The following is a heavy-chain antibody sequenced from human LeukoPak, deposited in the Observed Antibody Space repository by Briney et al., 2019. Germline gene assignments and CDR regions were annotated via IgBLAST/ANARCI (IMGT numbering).Heavy chain of an antibody. D-gene: IGHD1-7*01. CDR1: GDSVSSNSAA. CDR2: TYYRSKWYN. J-gene: IGHJ5*02. V-gene: IGHV6-1*01. Sequence: SQTLSLTCAISGDSVSSNSAAWNWIRQSPSRGLEWLGRTYYRSKWYNDYAVSVKSRITINPDTSKNQFSLQLNSVTPEDTAVYYCAGSSYNWNYRVAKWFDPWGQGTLVTVSS. CDR3: AGSSYNWNYRVAKWFDP.